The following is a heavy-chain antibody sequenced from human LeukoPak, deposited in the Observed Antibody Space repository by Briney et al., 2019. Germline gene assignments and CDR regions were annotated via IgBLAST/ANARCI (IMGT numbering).Heavy chain of an antibody. D-gene: IGHD3-22*01. CDR1: GFTFSSYW. V-gene: IGHV3-7*01. CDR3: MGGRGWLPEN. J-gene: IGHJ4*02. CDR2: IKQDGTET. Sequence: PGGSLRLSCAASGFTFSSYWMNWVRQAPGKGLEWMAIIKQDGTETFYVDSVKGRFTISRDNVKNSLYLQMNSLRIEDAAVYYCMGGRGWLPENWGQGTLVTVSS.